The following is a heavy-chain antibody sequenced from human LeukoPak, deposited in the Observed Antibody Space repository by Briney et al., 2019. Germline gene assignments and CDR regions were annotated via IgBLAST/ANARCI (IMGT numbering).Heavy chain of an antibody. CDR2: IDPSDSYT. CDR3: ARRGALGGEYFDY. CDR1: GSIFTSYW. J-gene: IGHJ4*02. Sequence: GASLQISCQGSGSIFTSYWISWVRPLPGKGLEWMGRIDPSDSYTNYSSSFQGHVTISADKSISTAYLQWSSLKASDTAMYYCARRGALGGEYFDYWGRGTLVTVSS. V-gene: IGHV5-10-1*01. D-gene: IGHD3-16*01.